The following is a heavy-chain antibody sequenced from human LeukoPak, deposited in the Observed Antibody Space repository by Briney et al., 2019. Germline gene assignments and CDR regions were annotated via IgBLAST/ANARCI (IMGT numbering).Heavy chain of an antibody. D-gene: IGHD3-22*01. J-gene: IGHJ4*02. CDR2: IKDDGRET. CDR1: GFTFTIYW. CDR3: GRDPYYDSLDH. V-gene: IGHV3-7*01. Sequence: GGSLRLSCAASGFTFTIYWMSWVRQAPGKGLEWVANIKDDGRETYYLDSVKGRFTISRDNTKNLLYLQMNSLRAEDTAVYYCGRDPYYDSLDHWGQGTLVTVSS.